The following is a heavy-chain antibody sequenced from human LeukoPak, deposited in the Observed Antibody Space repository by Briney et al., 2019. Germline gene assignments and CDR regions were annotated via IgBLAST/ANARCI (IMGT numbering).Heavy chain of an antibody. V-gene: IGHV5-51*01. CDR1: GYSFTDYW. D-gene: IGHD3-10*01. CDR2: IYPGDSDT. Sequence: GESLKISCKGSGYSFTDYWIAWVRQMAGKGLEWMGSIYPGDSDTRYSPSFQGQVTFSADKSISTAYLQWSSLRASNTAIYYCARQFCRGASPGFDPWGQGTLVTVSS. CDR3: ARQFCRGASPGFDP. J-gene: IGHJ5*02.